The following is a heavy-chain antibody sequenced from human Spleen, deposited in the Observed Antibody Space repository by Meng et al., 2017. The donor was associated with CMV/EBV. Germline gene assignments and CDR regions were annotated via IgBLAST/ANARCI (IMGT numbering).Heavy chain of an antibody. CDR2: ISSSSSYI. D-gene: IGHD5-18*01. Sequence: GESLKISCAASGFIFSRYYMNWVRQAPGKGLEWVSSISSSSSYIYYADSVKGRFTISRDNAKNSLYLQMNSLRAEDTALYYCTKAEGGYSYRPIDYWGQGTLVTVSS. J-gene: IGHJ4*02. CDR3: TKAEGGYSYRPIDY. V-gene: IGHV3-21*04. CDR1: GFIFSRYY.